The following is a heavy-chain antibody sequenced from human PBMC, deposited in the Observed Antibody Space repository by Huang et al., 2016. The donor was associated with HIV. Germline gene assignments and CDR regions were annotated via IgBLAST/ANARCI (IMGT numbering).Heavy chain of an antibody. CDR2: IHYSGSTYSGST. D-gene: IGHD5-12*01. V-gene: IGHV4-39*01. CDR1: GDSINSSSYY. J-gene: IGHJ4*02. Sequence: QLQLQESGPGLVKPSETLSLTCTVSGDSINSSSYYWGWIRQPPGTGLEWIGSIHYSGSTYSGSTYYSPSLKSRVTISRDTSKNQFSRKLSSVTAADTAVYYCARRRWLQPYFFDYWGQGTLVTVSS. CDR3: ARRRWLQPYFFDY.